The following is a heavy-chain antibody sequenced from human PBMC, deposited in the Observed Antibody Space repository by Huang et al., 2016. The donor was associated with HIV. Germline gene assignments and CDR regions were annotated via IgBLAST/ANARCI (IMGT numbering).Heavy chain of an antibody. CDR2: IYYSGKT. Sequence: QLQLQESGPGLVKPSETLSLTCTVSGGSISSSSYYWGWIRQPPGKGLGWIGSIYYSGKTYYNPSRKIRVTISVDTAKNQFSLRLSSVTASDTAVYYCARHDIDCSDGSCSGFDYWGQGSLVTVSS. V-gene: IGHV4-39*01. CDR1: GGSISSSSYY. D-gene: IGHD2-15*01. CDR3: ARHDIDCSDGSCSGFDY. J-gene: IGHJ4*02.